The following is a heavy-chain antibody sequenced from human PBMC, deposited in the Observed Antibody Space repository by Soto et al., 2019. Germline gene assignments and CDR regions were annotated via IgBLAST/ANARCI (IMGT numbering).Heavy chain of an antibody. CDR2: ISGSGGDT. CDR1: GFTFSSYA. J-gene: IGHJ4*02. D-gene: IGHD6-19*01. CDR3: AKGWGYNSGWYTF. V-gene: IGHV3-23*01. Sequence: EVQLLESGGGLVQPGGSLRLSCAASGFTFSSYAMSWVRQAPGKGLESVSIISGSGGDTYYADSVKGRFSISRDNSKNTLYLQMNSLRAEDTAVYYCAKGWGYNSGWYTFWGQGTLVTVSS.